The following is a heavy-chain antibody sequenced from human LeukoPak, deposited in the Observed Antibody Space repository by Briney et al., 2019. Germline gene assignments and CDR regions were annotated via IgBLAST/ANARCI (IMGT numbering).Heavy chain of an antibody. V-gene: IGHV1-2*02. Sequence: APVKASCKASGYTFTGYYMLWGRQAPGQGLEWRGGINPNSGGTNYAKNFQGRVTMTRDTSISTAYMEMSRLRSDEKAVYYCARAITGCQLLYLGRLKNYGMDVWGQGTTVTVSS. CDR3: ARAITGCQLLYLGRLKNYGMDV. D-gene: IGHD2-2*02. CDR1: GYTFTGYY. CDR2: INPNSGGT. J-gene: IGHJ6*02.